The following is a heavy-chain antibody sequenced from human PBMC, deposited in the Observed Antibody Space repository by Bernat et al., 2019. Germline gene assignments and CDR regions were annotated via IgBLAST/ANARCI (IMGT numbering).Heavy chain of an antibody. J-gene: IGHJ5*02. Sequence: QVQLQQWGAGLLKPSETLSLTCAVYGGSFSGYYWSWIRQPPGKGLEWIGSIYHSGSTYYNPSLKSRVTISVDTSKNQFSLKLSSVTAADTAVYYCARDARAAAGTNWFDPWGQGTLVTVSS. CDR2: IYHSGST. CDR3: ARDARAAAGTNWFDP. CDR1: GGSFSGYY. D-gene: IGHD6-13*01. V-gene: IGHV4-34*01.